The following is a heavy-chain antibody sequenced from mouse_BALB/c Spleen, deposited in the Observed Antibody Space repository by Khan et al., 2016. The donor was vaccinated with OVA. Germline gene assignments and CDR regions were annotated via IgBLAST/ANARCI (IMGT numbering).Heavy chain of an antibody. J-gene: IGHJ3*01. V-gene: IGHV3-2*02. D-gene: IGHD2-4*01. Sequence: EVKLLESGPGLVKPSQSLSHTCTVTGYSITSEFAWNWIRQFPGNKLEWMGYISYSGNTRYNPSLKSLISITRDTSRNQFFLQLNSVTTEDTATYYCARKDYYDYDPFPYWGQGTLVTVSA. CDR2: ISYSGNT. CDR3: ARKDYYDYDPFPY. CDR1: GYSITSEFA.